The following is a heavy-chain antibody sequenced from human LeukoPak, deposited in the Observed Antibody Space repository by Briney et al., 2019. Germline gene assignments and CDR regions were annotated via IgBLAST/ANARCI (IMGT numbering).Heavy chain of an antibody. CDR3: ARQEGPRIGSLIFDP. Sequence: SETLSLTCTVSGGSISSSSYYWGWIRQPPGKGLEWIGSIYYSGSTYYNPSLKSRVTISVDTSKNQFSLKLSSVAAADTAVYYCARQEGPRIGSLIFDPWGQGTLVTVSS. CDR2: IYYSGST. CDR1: GGSISSSSYY. V-gene: IGHV4-39*01. J-gene: IGHJ5*02. D-gene: IGHD1-14*01.